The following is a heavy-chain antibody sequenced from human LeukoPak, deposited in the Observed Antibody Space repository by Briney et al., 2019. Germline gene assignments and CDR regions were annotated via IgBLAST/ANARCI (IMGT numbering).Heavy chain of an antibody. Sequence: SETLSLTCTVSGGSISSYYWSWIRQPPGKGLEWIGYIYYSGSTNYNPSLKSRVTISVDTSKNQFSLKLSSVTAADTAVYYCARTGGRITMVRGVILHWGQGTLVTVSS. CDR2: IYYSGST. J-gene: IGHJ4*02. D-gene: IGHD3-10*01. CDR3: ARTGGRITMVRGVILH. CDR1: GGSISSYY. V-gene: IGHV4-59*12.